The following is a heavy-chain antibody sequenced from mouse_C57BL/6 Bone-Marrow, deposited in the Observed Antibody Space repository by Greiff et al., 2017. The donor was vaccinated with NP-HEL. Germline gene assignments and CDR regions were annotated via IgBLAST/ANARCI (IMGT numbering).Heavy chain of an antibody. V-gene: IGHV1-20*01. CDR1: GYSFTGYF. CDR2: INPYNGDT. J-gene: IGHJ2*01. Sequence: VQLQESGPELVKPGDSVKISCKASGYSFTGYFMNWVMQSHGKSLEWIGRINPYNGDTFYNQKFKGKATLTVDKSSSTAHMELRSLTSEDTAVYYCARRDYYGLDYWGQGTTLTVSS. CDR3: ARRDYYGLDY. D-gene: IGHD1-1*01.